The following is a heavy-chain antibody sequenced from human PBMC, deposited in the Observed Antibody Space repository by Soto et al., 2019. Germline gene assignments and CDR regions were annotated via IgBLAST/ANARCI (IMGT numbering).Heavy chain of an antibody. V-gene: IGHV3-20*01. Sequence: EVQLVESGGGVVRPGGSLRLSCAASGFTFDNYGMSWVRQPPGKGLEWVSGINWNGGSTDYADSVKGRFTISRDNAKNSLYLQMNSLRADDTAFYHCARGGSEGGSWYAAASDFDYWGQGTLVTVSS. CDR3: ARGGSEGGSWYAAASDFDY. CDR1: GFTFDNYG. D-gene: IGHD6-13*01. CDR2: INWNGGST. J-gene: IGHJ4*02.